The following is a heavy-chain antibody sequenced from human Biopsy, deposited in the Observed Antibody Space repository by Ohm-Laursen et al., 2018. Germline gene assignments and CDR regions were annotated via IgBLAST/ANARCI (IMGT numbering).Heavy chain of an antibody. CDR3: ARHAPSYSGSYWRYFDL. J-gene: IGHJ2*01. Sequence: SETLSLTCTVSGGSISSYYWSWIRQPPGKGLEWIGYIYYTGSTNYNPSLKSRVTISADTSMNHLPLRLTFVTAADTAVYYCARHAPSYSGSYWRYFDLWGRGTLVTVSS. CDR2: IYYTGST. D-gene: IGHD1-26*01. CDR1: GGSISSYY. V-gene: IGHV4-59*08.